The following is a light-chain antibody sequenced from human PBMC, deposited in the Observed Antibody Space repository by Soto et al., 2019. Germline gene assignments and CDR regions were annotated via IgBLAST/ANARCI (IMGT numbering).Light chain of an antibody. J-gene: IGKJ1*01. CDR3: QQYYSTPWT. Sequence: IVLTQAPDALAVALGERGTINCKSSQSVLYSSNNKNYLAWYQQKPGQPPKLLIYWASTRESGVPDRFSGSGSGTDFTLTISSLQAEDVAVYYCQQYYSTPWTFGQGTKVDIK. CDR1: QSVLYSSNNKNY. CDR2: WAS. V-gene: IGKV4-1*01.